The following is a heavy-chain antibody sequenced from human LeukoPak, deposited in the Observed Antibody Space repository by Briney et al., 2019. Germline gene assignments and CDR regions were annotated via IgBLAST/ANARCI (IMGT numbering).Heavy chain of an antibody. D-gene: IGHD1-26*01. CDR1: GFTFSDYY. Sequence: GGSLRLSCAASGFTFSDYYMSWIRQAPGKGLEWVSYISSSGSTIYYADSVKGRFTISRDNAKNSLYLQMNSLRAEDTAVYYCATEVSWDPGWFDPWGQGTLVTVSS. V-gene: IGHV3-11*01. J-gene: IGHJ5*02. CDR3: ATEVSWDPGWFDP. CDR2: ISSSGSTI.